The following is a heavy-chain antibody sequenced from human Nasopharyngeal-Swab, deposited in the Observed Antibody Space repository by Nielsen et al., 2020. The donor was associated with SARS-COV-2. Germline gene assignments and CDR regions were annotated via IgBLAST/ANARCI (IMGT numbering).Heavy chain of an antibody. D-gene: IGHD3-3*01. J-gene: IGHJ6*02. Sequence: SGTLSLTCAVYGGSFSGYYWSWIRQPPGKGLEWIGEINHSGSTNYNPSLKSRVTIAVDTSKNQFSLKLSSVTAADTAVYYCARGRGLRHYYYYYGMDVWGQGTTVTVSS. CDR2: INHSGST. V-gene: IGHV4-34*01. CDR3: ARGRGLRHYYYYYGMDV. CDR1: GGSFSGYY.